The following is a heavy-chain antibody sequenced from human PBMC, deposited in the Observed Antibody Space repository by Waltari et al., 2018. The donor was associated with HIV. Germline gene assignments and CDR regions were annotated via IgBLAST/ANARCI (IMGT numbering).Heavy chain of an antibody. CDR3: VAEWWYGITGY. J-gene: IGHJ4*02. Sequence: VQLVESGGGLVQPGGSLSLSCKGSGLTISSSWMSWVRQAPGKGLEWVANVKKDENEKKYLDSVKGRFIISRDDTDNSVHLEMNSLRVEDTATYYCVAEWWYGITGYWGQGSLVTVSP. D-gene: IGHD2-15*01. CDR1: GLTISSSW. V-gene: IGHV3-7*01. CDR2: VKKDENEK.